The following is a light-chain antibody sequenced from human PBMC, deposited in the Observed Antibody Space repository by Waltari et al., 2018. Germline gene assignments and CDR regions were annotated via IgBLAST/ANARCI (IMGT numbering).Light chain of an antibody. J-gene: IGKJ5*01. Sequence: DIQMTQSPSSLSASVGDRVTITCQASHDISNYLNWYQQKPGKAPKLLIYDASNLETGVPSRFSGSGSGTDFTFTISSLQPEDTATYYCQQYDNLPFTFGQGTRLETK. CDR1: HDISNY. CDR3: QQYDNLPFT. CDR2: DAS. V-gene: IGKV1-33*01.